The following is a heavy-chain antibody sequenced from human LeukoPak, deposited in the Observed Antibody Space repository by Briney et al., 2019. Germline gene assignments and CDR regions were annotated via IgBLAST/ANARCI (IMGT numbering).Heavy chain of an antibody. J-gene: IGHJ4*02. V-gene: IGHV4-39*01. D-gene: IGHD6-19*01. CDR1: GGSISSSSYY. CDR2: IYYSGST. CDR3: ARQRESSGWSRTPLYFDY. Sequence: SETLSLTCTVSGGSISSSSYYWGWIRQPPGKGLEWIESIYYSGSTYYNPSLKSRVTISVDTSKNQFSLKLSSVTAADTAVYYCARQRESSGWSRTPLYFDYWGQGTLVTVSS.